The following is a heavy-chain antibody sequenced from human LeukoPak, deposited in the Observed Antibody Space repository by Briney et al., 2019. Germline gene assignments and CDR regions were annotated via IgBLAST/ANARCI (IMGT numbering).Heavy chain of an antibody. CDR2: IIPIFGTA. Sequence: SVKVSCKASGGTFSSYAISWVRQAPGQGLEWMGGIIPIFGTANYAQKFQGRVTITADKSTSTAYMELSSLRSEDTAVYYCARARDYDFSGDYYYYYYMDVWGKGTTVTVSS. CDR3: ARARDYDFSGDYYYYYYMDV. V-gene: IGHV1-69*06. J-gene: IGHJ6*03. CDR1: GGTFSSYA. D-gene: IGHD3-3*01.